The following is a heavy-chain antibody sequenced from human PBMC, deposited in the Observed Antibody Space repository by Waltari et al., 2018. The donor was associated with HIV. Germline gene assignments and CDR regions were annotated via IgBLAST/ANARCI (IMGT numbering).Heavy chain of an antibody. V-gene: IGHV3-30*01. CDR3: AREGGYSYGPFDY. CDR1: GFTFSSYA. Sequence: QVQLVESGGGVVQPGRSLRLSCAASGFTFSSYALHWVRQAPGKGLEWVAVISYDGSNKYYADSVKGRFTISRDNSKNTLYLQMNSLRAEDTAVYYCAREGGYSYGPFDYWGQGTLVTVSS. J-gene: IGHJ4*02. D-gene: IGHD5-18*01. CDR2: ISYDGSNK.